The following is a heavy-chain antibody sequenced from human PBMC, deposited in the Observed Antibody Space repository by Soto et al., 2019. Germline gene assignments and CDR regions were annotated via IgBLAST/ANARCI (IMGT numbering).Heavy chain of an antibody. D-gene: IGHD2-21*02. Sequence: SGPTLVNPTQTLTLTCTFSAFSLSTGGVGVGWIRQPPGKALEWLALIYWDDDKRYSPSLRSRLTITKDTSKNQVVLTMTNMEPVDTATYYCIQSRCGGDCLQSYASYYYYGMDVGGQGTTVTVSS. CDR2: IYWDDDK. V-gene: IGHV2-5*02. CDR3: IQSRCGGDCLQSYASYYYYGMDV. CDR1: AFSLSTGGVG. J-gene: IGHJ6*02.